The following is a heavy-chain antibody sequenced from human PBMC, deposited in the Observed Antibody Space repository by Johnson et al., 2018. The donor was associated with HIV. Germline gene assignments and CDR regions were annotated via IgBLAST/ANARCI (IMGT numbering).Heavy chain of an antibody. V-gene: IGHV3-30-3*01. D-gene: IGHD6-19*01. CDR3: ARGPGLVAAFDI. Sequence: HVQLVESGGGVVQPGRSLRLSCAASGFTFSSYAMHWVRQAPGKGLEWVAVISYDGSNKYYADSVKGRFTISRDNSNNTLYLQMNSLRAEDTAVYYCARGPGLVAAFDIWGQGTMVTVSS. J-gene: IGHJ3*02. CDR2: ISYDGSNK. CDR1: GFTFSSYA.